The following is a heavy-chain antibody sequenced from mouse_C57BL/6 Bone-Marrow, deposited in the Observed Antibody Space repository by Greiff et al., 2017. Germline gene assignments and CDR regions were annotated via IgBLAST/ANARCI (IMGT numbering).Heavy chain of an antibody. J-gene: IGHJ2*01. Sequence: EVQLQQSGPVLVKPGASVKMSCKASGYTFPDYYMNWVKQRHGKSREWIGVINPYNGGTSYNQQFKGKATLTVDKSSSTAYMDLNSLTSEDSTVYYCARFHYGSVSYYFDYWGQGTTLTFSS. CDR2: INPYNGGT. CDR3: ARFHYGSVSYYFDY. CDR1: GYTFPDYY. V-gene: IGHV1-19*01. D-gene: IGHD1-1*01.